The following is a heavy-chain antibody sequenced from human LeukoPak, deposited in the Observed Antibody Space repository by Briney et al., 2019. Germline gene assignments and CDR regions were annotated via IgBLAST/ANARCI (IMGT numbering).Heavy chain of an antibody. CDR3: ARGDSSGWSGYYYYMDV. D-gene: IGHD6-19*01. J-gene: IGHJ6*03. Sequence: PSETLSLTCTVSGGSIGSYYWSWIRQPAGKGLEWIGRIYTSGSTNYNPSLKSRVTMSVDTSKNQFSLKLSSVTAADTAVYYCARGDSSGWSGYYYYMDVWGKGTTVTVSS. V-gene: IGHV4-4*07. CDR1: GGSIGSYY. CDR2: IYTSGST.